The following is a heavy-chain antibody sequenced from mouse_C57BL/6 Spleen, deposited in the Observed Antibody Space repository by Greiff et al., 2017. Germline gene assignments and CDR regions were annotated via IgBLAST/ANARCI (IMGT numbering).Heavy chain of an antibody. CDR2: ISSGSSTI. D-gene: IGHD1-1*01. CDR1: GFTFSDYG. CDR3: ARHYYGSSYDAMDY. V-gene: IGHV5-17*01. Sequence: EVQVVESGGGLVKPGGSLKLSCAASGFTFSDYGMHWVRQAPEKGLAWVAYISSGSSTIYYADTVKGRFTISRDNAKNTLFLQMTSLRSEDTAMYYCARHYYGSSYDAMDYWGQGTSVTVSS. J-gene: IGHJ4*01.